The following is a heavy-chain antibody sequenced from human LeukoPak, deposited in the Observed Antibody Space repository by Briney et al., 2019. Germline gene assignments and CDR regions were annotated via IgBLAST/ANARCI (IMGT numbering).Heavy chain of an antibody. J-gene: IGHJ4*02. CDR2: ISSSSSSI. D-gene: IGHD1-14*01. V-gene: IGHV3-48*01. Sequence: PGGSLRLSCAASGLIFSSYSMHWVRQAPGMGVEWVSYISSSSSSIYYADAVKGRFTISRGNAKNSLYLQMYSLRAEDTAVYYCARVYRRYFDYWGQGTLVTVSS. CDR1: GLIFSSYS. CDR3: ARVYRRYFDY.